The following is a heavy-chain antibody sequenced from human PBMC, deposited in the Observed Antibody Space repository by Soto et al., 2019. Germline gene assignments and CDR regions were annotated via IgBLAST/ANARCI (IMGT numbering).Heavy chain of an antibody. CDR2: ISSSGSTI. J-gene: IGHJ6*03. CDR1: GFTLSDYY. Sequence: GGSLRLSCAASGFTLSDYYMSWIRQAPGKGLEWVAYISSSGSTIYYADSVKGRFTISRDNAKNSLYLQMNSLRAEDTAVYYCASNWGSDYYYYMDVWGKGTTVTVSS. V-gene: IGHV3-11*04. D-gene: IGHD7-27*01. CDR3: ASNWGSDYYYYMDV.